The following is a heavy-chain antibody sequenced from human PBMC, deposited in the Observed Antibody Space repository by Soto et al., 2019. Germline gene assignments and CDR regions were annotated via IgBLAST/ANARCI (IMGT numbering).Heavy chain of an antibody. CDR2: FDPEDGET. Sequence: ASVKVSCKVSGYTLTELSMHWARQAPGKGLEWMGGFDPEDGETIYAQKFQGRVTMTEDTSTDTAYMELSSLRSEDTAVYYCATAPVQLEPNCFDYWGQGTLVTVSS. D-gene: IGHD1-1*01. CDR3: ATAPVQLEPNCFDY. J-gene: IGHJ4*02. CDR1: GYTLTELS. V-gene: IGHV1-24*01.